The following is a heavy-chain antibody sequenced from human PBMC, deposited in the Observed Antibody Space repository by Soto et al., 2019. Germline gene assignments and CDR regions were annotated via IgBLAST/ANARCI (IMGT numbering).Heavy chain of an antibody. Sequence: SETLSVTCPVAGGSLSSSGYYWGWISQPPGKGLEWIGSIYYSGSTYNNPSLKSRVTISVDTSKNQFSLKLSSVTAADTAMYYCARRSGSYPSWWYYFDYWGQGTLVTVSS. CDR3: ARRSGSYPSWWYYFDY. CDR1: GGSLSSSGYY. J-gene: IGHJ4*02. CDR2: IYYSGST. V-gene: IGHV4-39*01. D-gene: IGHD1-26*01.